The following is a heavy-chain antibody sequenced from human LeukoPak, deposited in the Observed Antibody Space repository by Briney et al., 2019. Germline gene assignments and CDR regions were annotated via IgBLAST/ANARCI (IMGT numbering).Heavy chain of an antibody. CDR1: GYTFTSYG. J-gene: IGHJ4*02. V-gene: IGHV1-18*01. CDR2: ISAYNGNT. CDR3: ARGKPVLRFLEWLLGDLDY. D-gene: IGHD3-3*01. Sequence: ASVKVSCKASGYTFTSYGISWVRQAPGQGLEWMGWISAYNGNTNYAQKLQGRVTMTTDTSTSTVYMELRSLRSDDTAVYYCARGKPVLRFLEWLLGDLDYWGQGTLVTVSS.